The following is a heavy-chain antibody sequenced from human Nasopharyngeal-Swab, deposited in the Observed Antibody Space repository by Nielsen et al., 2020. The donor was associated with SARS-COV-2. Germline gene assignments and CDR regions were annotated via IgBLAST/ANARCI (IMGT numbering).Heavy chain of an antibody. CDR3: ARGGTIFGVVILRLEGFDP. J-gene: IGHJ5*02. Sequence: SETLSLTCTVSGGSISSSSYYWGWIRRPPGKGLEWIGSMYYSGSTNYNPSLKSRVTISVDTSKNQFSLKLSSVTAADTAVYYCARGGTIFGVVILRLEGFDPWGQGTLVTVSS. V-gene: IGHV4-39*01. CDR1: GGSISSSSYY. CDR2: MYYSGST. D-gene: IGHD3-3*01.